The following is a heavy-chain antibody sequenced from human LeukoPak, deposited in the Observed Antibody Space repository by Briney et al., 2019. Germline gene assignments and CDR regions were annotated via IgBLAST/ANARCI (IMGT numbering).Heavy chain of an antibody. CDR2: IYYSGST. CDR3: ASAGYSSGWYRDY. CDR1: GGSISSYY. V-gene: IGHV4-59*01. Sequence: SETLSLTCTVSGGSISSYYWSWIRQPPGKGLEWIGYIYYSGSTNYNPSLKSRVTISVDTSKNQFSLKLSSVTAADTAVYYCASAGYSSGWYRDYWGQGTLVTVSS. J-gene: IGHJ4*02. D-gene: IGHD6-19*01.